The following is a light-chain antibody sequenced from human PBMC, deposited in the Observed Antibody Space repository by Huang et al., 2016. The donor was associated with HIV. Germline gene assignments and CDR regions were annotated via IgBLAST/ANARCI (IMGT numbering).Light chain of an antibody. CDR3: QQRSNWPPIT. V-gene: IGKV3-11*01. CDR2: DAS. J-gene: IGKJ5*01. Sequence: EIVLTQSPTTLSLSPGERATLSCRASQSVNRYFAWYQQKPGQAPRLLIYDASNRATGIPARFSGSGSGTDFTLTISSLEPEDFAVYYCQQRSNWPPITFGQGTRLEIK. CDR1: QSVNRY.